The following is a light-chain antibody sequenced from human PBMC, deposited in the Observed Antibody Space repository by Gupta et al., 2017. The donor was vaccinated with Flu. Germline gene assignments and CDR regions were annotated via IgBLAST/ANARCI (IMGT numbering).Light chain of an antibody. V-gene: IGKV3-11*01. CDR2: NAS. Sequence: EIVLTQSPATLSLSPGERASLSCKASQSVGSNLAWYQHKPGQAPRLLIYNASNRATGIPTRFSGSGSGTEFTLTISSREPEEFAVYYCLHGNNWSFTFGHGTNVDIK. CDR1: QSVGSN. J-gene: IGKJ3*01. CDR3: LHGNNWSFT.